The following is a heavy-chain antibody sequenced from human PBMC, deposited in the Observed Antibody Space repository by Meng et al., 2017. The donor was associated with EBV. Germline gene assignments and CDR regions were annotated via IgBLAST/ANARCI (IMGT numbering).Heavy chain of an antibody. V-gene: IGHV1-18*01. J-gene: IGHJ4*02. CDR1: GYTFTSYG. D-gene: IGHD3-16*02. CDR2: ISAYNGNT. CDR3: ARVRTFGGVIPPDY. Sequence: HVHLVHPGAEVKKPGASVKVSCKASGYTFTSYGISWVRQAPGQGLEWMGWISAYNGNTNYAQKLQGRVTMTTDTSTSTAYMELRSLRSDDTAVYYCARVRTFGGVIPPDYWGQGTLVTVSS.